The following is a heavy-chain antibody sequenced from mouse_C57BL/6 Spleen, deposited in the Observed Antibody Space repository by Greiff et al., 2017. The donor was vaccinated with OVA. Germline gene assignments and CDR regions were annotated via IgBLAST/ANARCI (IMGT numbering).Heavy chain of an antibody. CDR2: IWRGGST. J-gene: IGHJ4*01. CDR3: AIPYYYGSSYRYAMDY. V-gene: IGHV2-5*01. D-gene: IGHD1-1*01. CDR1: GFSLTSYG. Sequence: QVQLKESGPGLVQPSQSLSITCTVSGFSLTSYGVHWVRQSPGKGLEWLGVIWRGGSTDYNAAFMSRLSITKDNSKSQVFFKMNSLQADDTAIYYCAIPYYYGSSYRYAMDYWGQGTSVTVSS.